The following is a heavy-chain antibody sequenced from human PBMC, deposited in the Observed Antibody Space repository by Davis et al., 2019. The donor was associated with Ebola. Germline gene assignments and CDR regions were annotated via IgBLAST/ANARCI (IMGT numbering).Heavy chain of an antibody. CDR3: ARMLNDYGHTWGMDV. Sequence: ASVKVSCKASGYTFTGYYMHWVRQAPGQGLEWMGWINPNSGGTNYAQKFQGWVTMTRDTSISTAYMELSSLRSEDTAVYYCARMLNDYGHTWGMDVWGQGTTVTVSS. D-gene: IGHD4-17*01. CDR2: INPNSGGT. J-gene: IGHJ6*02. V-gene: IGHV1-2*04. CDR1: GYTFTGYY.